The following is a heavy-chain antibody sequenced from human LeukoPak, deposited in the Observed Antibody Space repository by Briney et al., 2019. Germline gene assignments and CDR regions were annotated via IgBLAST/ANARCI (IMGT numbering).Heavy chain of an antibody. CDR3: AKDILAAGLFFDY. D-gene: IGHD6-13*01. CDR1: GFTFSSYS. CDR2: ISNKGSSSTT. V-gene: IGHV3-48*04. J-gene: IGHJ4*02. Sequence: PGGSLRLSCAASGFTFSSYSMNWVRQAPGKGLEWVSYISNKGSSSTTYYADSVKGRFTISRDDAQNSLYLQMNSLRADDTAVYYCAKDILAAGLFFDYWGQGILVTVS.